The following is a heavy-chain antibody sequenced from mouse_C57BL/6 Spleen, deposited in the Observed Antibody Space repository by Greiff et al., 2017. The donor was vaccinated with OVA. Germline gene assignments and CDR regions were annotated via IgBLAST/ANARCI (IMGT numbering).Heavy chain of an antibody. V-gene: IGHV5-4*01. J-gene: IGHJ2*01. Sequence: EVKLVESGGGLVKPGGSLKLSCAASGFTFSSYAMSWVRQTPEKRLEWVATISDGGSYTYYPDNVKGRFTISRDNAKNNLYLQMSHLKSEDTAMYYCARDEDYYGSSYFDYWGQGTTLTVSS. CDR2: ISDGGSYT. D-gene: IGHD1-1*01. CDR1: GFTFSSYA. CDR3: ARDEDYYGSSYFDY.